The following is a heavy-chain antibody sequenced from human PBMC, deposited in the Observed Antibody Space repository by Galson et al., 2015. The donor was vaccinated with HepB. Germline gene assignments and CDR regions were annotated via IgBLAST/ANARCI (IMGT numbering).Heavy chain of an antibody. CDR2: IRTKGATYST. CDR1: GFTFSDYF. D-gene: IGHD6-6*01. J-gene: IGHJ5*02. Sequence: SLRLSCAASGFTFSDYFMDWVRQAPGKGLEWVGRIRTKGATYSTDYAASVRGRFTVSRDDSKNLLYLQMNSLKTEDTAVYYCTRGSSSGMLDPWGQGTLVTVSS. V-gene: IGHV3-72*01. CDR3: TRGSSSGMLDP.